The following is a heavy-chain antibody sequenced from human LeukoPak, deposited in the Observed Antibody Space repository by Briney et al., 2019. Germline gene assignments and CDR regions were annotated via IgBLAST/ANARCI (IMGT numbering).Heavy chain of an antibody. V-gene: IGHV4-59*01. CDR2: TYYSGTT. CDR3: ARDSSGYYHWFDP. J-gene: IGHJ5*02. Sequence: SETLSLTCTVSGGSISSYYWSWIRQPPGKGLEWIGCTYYSGTTNYNPSLKSRVTLSVDTSKNQFSLKLTSVTAADTAVYYCARDSSGYYHWFDPWGQGTLVTVSS. D-gene: IGHD3-22*01. CDR1: GGSISSYY.